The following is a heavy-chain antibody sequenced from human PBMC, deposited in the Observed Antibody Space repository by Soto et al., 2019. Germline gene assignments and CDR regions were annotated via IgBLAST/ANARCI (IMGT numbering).Heavy chain of an antibody. CDR1: GGSISSYY. CDR3: ARQDYYYYGMDV. V-gene: IGHV4-59*08. J-gene: IGHJ6*02. Sequence: QVQLQESGPGLVQPSETLSLTCTVSGGSISSYYWSWSQQPPGKGLEWIGYIYYSESTNYNPSLKSRVTISVDTSKNQFSLKLSSVTAADTAVYYCARQDYYYYGMDVWGPGTTVTVSS. CDR2: IYYSEST.